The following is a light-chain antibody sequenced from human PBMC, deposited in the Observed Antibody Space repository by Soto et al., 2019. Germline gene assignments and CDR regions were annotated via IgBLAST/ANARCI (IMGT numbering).Light chain of an antibody. CDR3: SSHTSGSTRV. Sequence: QSALTQPASVSGSPGQSIAISCTGTSSDVGGYDYVSWYQQQPDKAPKLMIYEVTKRPSGVSNRFSGSKSGNTASLTISGLQSEYEADYYCSSHTSGSTRVFGTGTNVTVL. J-gene: IGLJ1*01. CDR2: EVT. V-gene: IGLV2-14*01. CDR1: SSDVGGYDY.